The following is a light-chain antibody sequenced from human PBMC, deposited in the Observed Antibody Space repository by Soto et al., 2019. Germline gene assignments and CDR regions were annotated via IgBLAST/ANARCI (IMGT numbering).Light chain of an antibody. CDR3: SSYAGSNNFPYV. CDR2: EVS. J-gene: IGLJ1*01. V-gene: IGLV2-8*01. CDR1: SSDVGGYNY. Sequence: QSVLTQPPSASGSPGQSVTISCTGTSSDVGGYNYVSWYQQHPGKAPKLMIYEVSKRPSGVPDRFSGSKSGNTASLTVSGLQAEDEADYYCSSYAGSNNFPYVFGTGTKATVL.